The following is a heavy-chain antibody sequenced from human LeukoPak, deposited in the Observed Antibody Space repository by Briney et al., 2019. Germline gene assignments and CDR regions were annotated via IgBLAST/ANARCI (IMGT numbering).Heavy chain of an antibody. V-gene: IGHV3-7*01. CDR3: ARVSRDFYSNYYYYYGMDV. CDR2: IKQDGSEK. D-gene: IGHD4-11*01. Sequence: GGSLSLSCAASGFTFSSYWMSWVRQAPGKGLEWVANIKQDGSEKYYVDSVRGRFTISRDNAKNSLYLQMNSLRAEDTAVYYCARVSRDFYSNYYYYYGMDVWGQGTTVTVSS. J-gene: IGHJ6*02. CDR1: GFTFSSYW.